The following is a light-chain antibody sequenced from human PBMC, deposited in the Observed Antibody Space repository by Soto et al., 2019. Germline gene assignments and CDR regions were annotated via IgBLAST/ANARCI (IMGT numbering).Light chain of an antibody. CDR3: QQYGASPQT. CDR2: DVS. J-gene: IGKJ5*01. V-gene: IGKV3-20*01. Sequence: IVLTQSPGTLSLSPGERATLSCRASQSVSGTYLAWYQQRPGQPPRLLIYDVSKRATGIPDRFSGSGSGAEFTLTISRLEPEDFAVYYCQQYGASPQTFGQGTRLEIK. CDR1: QSVSGTY.